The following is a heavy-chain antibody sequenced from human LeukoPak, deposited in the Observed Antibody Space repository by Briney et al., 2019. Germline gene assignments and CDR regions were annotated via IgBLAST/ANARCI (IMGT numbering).Heavy chain of an antibody. J-gene: IGHJ5*01. V-gene: IGHV4-59*03. D-gene: IGHD2-8*01. Sequence: SETLSLTCTVSGDSTSNFYWTWLRQSPGKGLEWIGNIHYSGSSVYNRSLESRGTISIDTSRRQFFLKLNSVTAADTAVYFCALAPNSNWFDFWGPGTLVTVSS. CDR3: ALAPNSNWFDF. CDR1: GDSTSNFY. CDR2: IHYSGSS.